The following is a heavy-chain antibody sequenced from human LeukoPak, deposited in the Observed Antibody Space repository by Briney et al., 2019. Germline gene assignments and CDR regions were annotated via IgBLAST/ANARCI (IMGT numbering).Heavy chain of an antibody. CDR3: AREDPQTTVPEGMDV. CDR1: GGSISRYY. J-gene: IGHJ6*02. Sequence: SETLSLICTVSGGSISRYYCSSIRQSPGKGLEWIGYIYRSGTTNYNPALKSRVTMSVDTSKNQFSLKLSSVTAADTAVYYCAREDPQTTVPEGMDVWGQGTTVTVSS. V-gene: IGHV4-59*01. CDR2: IYRSGTT. D-gene: IGHD4-17*01.